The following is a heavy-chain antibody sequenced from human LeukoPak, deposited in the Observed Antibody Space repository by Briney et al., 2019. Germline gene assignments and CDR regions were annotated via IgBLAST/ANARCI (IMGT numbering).Heavy chain of an antibody. CDR1: GGTFSSYT. D-gene: IGHD6-6*01. CDR2: IIPILGIA. CDR3: ARGIRSSSFDY. Sequence: SVKASCKASGGTFSSYTISWVRQAPGQGLEWMGRIIPILGIANYAQKFQGRVTITADKSTSTAYMELSSLRSEDTAVYYCARGIRSSSFDYWGQGTLVTVSS. V-gene: IGHV1-69*02. J-gene: IGHJ4*02.